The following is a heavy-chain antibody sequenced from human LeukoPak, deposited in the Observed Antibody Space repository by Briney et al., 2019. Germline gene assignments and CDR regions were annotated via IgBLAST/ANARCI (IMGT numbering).Heavy chain of an antibody. V-gene: IGHV3-23*01. Sequence: GGSLRLSCAASGFTYSTYDMSWVRQAPGKGLEWVSTISSSGGSTYYADSVKGRFTISRDNSKHTLYLQMNSLRAEDTAVYYCARDGWVSGSYSWGQGTLVTVSS. J-gene: IGHJ5*02. CDR2: ISSSGGST. CDR1: GFTYSTYD. CDR3: ARDGWVSGSYS. D-gene: IGHD3-10*01.